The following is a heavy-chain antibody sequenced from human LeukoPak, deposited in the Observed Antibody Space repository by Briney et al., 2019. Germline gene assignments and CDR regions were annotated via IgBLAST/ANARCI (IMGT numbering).Heavy chain of an antibody. CDR1: GGSISSGDYY. J-gene: IGHJ4*02. D-gene: IGHD3-22*01. V-gene: IGHV4-30-4*01. CDR3: ARTSMIAVHFDY. Sequence: SQTLSLTCTVSGGSISSGDYYWSWIRQPPGKGLEWIGYIYYSGSTYYNPSLKSRVTISVDTSKNQFSLKLSSVTAADTAVYYCARTSMIAVHFDYWGQGTLVTVSS. CDR2: IYYSGST.